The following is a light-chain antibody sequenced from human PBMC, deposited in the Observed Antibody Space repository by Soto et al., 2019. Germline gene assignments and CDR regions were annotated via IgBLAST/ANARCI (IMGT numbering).Light chain of an antibody. J-gene: IGLJ2*01. CDR3: CSYAGGSTLI. V-gene: IGLV2-23*01. CDR1: RSDIGSYNF. Sequence: QSALTQPASVSGSPGQSITISCTGTRSDIGSYNFVSWYQQHPGKAPKLMIYEGSKRPSGISNRFSGSKSGNTASLTISGLQAEDEADYYCCSYAGGSTLIFGGGTKVTVL. CDR2: EGS.